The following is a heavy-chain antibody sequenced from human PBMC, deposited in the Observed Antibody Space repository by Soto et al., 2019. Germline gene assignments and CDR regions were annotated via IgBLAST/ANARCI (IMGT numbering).Heavy chain of an antibody. Sequence: QVQLQESGPGLVKASETLSLTCTVSGGSISSNYWTWIRQPPGKGLEWIGYVYNSGSTNYNPSLKSRVTISEDTSKSQFSLKVTSMTAADTAVYYCARYRREAVAGYTLDNWGQGILVTVSS. V-gene: IGHV4-59*01. CDR1: GGSISSNY. D-gene: IGHD6-13*01. J-gene: IGHJ4*02. CDR3: ARYRREAVAGYTLDN. CDR2: VYNSGST.